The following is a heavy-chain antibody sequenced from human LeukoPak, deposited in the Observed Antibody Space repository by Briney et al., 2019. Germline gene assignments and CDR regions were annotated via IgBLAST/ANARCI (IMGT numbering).Heavy chain of an antibody. D-gene: IGHD6-6*01. CDR1: GGSFSGYY. Sequence: LSETLSLTCAVNGGSFSGYYWSWIRQPPGKGLEWIGEMNHSGSTNYNPSLTSRVTISVDTSKNQFSLKLSSVTAADTAVYYCAKSIAARRRANWFDPWGQGTLVTVSS. CDR2: MNHSGST. V-gene: IGHV4-34*01. CDR3: AKSIAARRRANWFDP. J-gene: IGHJ5*02.